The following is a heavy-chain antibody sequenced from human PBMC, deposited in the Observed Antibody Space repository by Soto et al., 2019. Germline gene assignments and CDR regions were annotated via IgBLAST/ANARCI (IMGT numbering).Heavy chain of an antibody. D-gene: IGHD1-26*01. CDR1: GYTFTGYY. Sequence: QVQLVQSGAEVKKPGASVKVSCKASGYTFTGYYMHWVRQAPGQGLEWMGWINPNSGGTNYAQKFQGVVTMTRDTSISTAYMGLGRLRSDDTAVYYCAREEGSGDYFDYWGQGTLVTVSS. V-gene: IGHV1-2*02. CDR2: INPNSGGT. CDR3: AREEGSGDYFDY. J-gene: IGHJ4*02.